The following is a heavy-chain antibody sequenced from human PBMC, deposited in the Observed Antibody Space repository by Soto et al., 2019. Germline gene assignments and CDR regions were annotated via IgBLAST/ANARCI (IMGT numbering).Heavy chain of an antibody. CDR3: ARRWGAAVDY. CDR1: GGSISSYY. Sequence: QVQLQESGPGLVKPSETLSLTCTVFGGSISSYYWSWIRQPPGKGLEWIGYIYYRGSTNYNPSLKRRVTISVATSKNQFSLKLSSVTAADTAVYYCARRWGAAVDYWGQGTLVTVSS. D-gene: IGHD1-26*01. J-gene: IGHJ4*02. CDR2: IYYRGST. V-gene: IGHV4-59*08.